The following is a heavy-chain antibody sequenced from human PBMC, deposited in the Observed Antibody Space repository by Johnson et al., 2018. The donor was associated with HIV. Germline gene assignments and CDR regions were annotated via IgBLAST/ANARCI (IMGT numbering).Heavy chain of an antibody. CDR1: GFTFDDYA. V-gene: IGHV3-9*01. J-gene: IGHJ3*02. Sequence: VQLVESGGGLVQPGRSLRLSCAASGFTFDDYAMHWVRQPPGKGLEWVSGISWNSGSIGYADSVKGRFTISRDNAKNTLYLQMNSLIAEDTAVYYCAREAAVADAFDIWGQGTMVTVSS. D-gene: IGHD6-19*01. CDR2: ISWNSGSI. CDR3: AREAAVADAFDI.